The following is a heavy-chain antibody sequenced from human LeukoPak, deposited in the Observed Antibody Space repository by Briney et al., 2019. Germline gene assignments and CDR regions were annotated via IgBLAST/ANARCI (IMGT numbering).Heavy chain of an antibody. D-gene: IGHD3-22*01. V-gene: IGHV3-23*01. CDR3: AKDAPQIDSSGYYYVGCQY. J-gene: IGHJ1*01. Sequence: GGSLRLSCAASGFTFSSYAMNWVRQAPGQGLEWVSSISGSGGNTYYADSAKGRFTISRDNSKNTVYLQMNRLRAEDTAVYYCAKDAPQIDSSGYYYVGCQYWGQGTLVTVSS. CDR1: GFTFSSYA. CDR2: ISGSGGNT.